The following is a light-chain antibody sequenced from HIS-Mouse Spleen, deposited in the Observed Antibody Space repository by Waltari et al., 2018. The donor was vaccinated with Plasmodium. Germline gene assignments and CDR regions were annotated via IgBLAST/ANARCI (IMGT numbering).Light chain of an antibody. J-gene: IGKJ2*01. CDR3: QQYGSSPYT. V-gene: IGKV3-20*01. CDR1: QSVSSSY. Sequence: EIVLTQSPGTLYLSPGERAPLSCRASQSVSSSYLAWYQQKPGQAPRLLIYGASSRATGIPDRFSGSGSGTDFTLTISRLEPEDFAVYYCQQYGSSPYTFGQGTKLEIK. CDR2: GAS.